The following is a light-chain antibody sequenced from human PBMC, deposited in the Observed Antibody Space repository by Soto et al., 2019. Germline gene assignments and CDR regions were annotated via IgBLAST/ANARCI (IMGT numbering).Light chain of an antibody. CDR2: GNS. CDR1: SSNIGAGYD. V-gene: IGLV1-40*01. Sequence: HSVLTQPPSVSGAPGQRVTISCTGSSSNIGAGYDVHWYQQLPGTAPKLLIYGNSNRPSGVPDRFSGSKSGTSASLAITGLQAEDEADYYCQSYDSSLSGNYVFGTGTKLTVL. J-gene: IGLJ1*01. CDR3: QSYDSSLSGNYV.